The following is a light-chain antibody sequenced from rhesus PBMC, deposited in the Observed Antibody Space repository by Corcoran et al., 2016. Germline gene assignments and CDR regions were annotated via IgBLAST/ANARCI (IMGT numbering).Light chain of an antibody. CDR2: DAA. Sequence: DIQLTQSPSSLSASVGDRVTITCRASQGISSSLAWYQQKSGKAPTLLINDAAHLQSGVPSRFSCSGSGSECTLTISSLQTEDFATYYCQQRNSYPLTFGGGTKVEIK. CDR1: QGISSS. CDR3: QQRNSYPLT. J-gene: IGKJ4*01. V-gene: IGKV1-38*01.